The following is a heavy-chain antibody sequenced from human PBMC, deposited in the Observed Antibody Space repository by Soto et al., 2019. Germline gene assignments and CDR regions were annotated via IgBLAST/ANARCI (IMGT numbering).Heavy chain of an antibody. V-gene: IGHV1-2*04. CDR3: ARSRLPFGGVINGFDP. CDR2: INPNSGGT. Sequence: ASVKVSCKASGYTFTGYYMHWVRQAPGQGLEWMGWINPNSGGTNYAQKFQGWVTMTRDTSISTAYMELSRLRSDDTAVYYCARSRLPFGGVINGFDPWGQGTLVTVSS. D-gene: IGHD3-16*01. J-gene: IGHJ5*02. CDR1: GYTFTGYY.